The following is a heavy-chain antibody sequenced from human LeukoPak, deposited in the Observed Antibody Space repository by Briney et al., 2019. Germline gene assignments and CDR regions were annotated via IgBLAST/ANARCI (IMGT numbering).Heavy chain of an antibody. V-gene: IGHV4-59*01. CDR3: AREFGCSGGSCLNWFDP. D-gene: IGHD2-15*01. Sequence: SETLSLTCTVSGGSISSYYWSWTRQPPGKGLEWIGYIYYSGSTNYNPSLKSRVTISVDTSKNQFSLKLSSVTAADTAVYYCAREFGCSGGSCLNWFDPWGQGTLVTVSS. CDR2: IYYSGST. CDR1: GGSISSYY. J-gene: IGHJ5*02.